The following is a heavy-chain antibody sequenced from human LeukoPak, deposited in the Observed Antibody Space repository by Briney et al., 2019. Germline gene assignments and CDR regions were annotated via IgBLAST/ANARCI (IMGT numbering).Heavy chain of an antibody. D-gene: IGHD5-12*01. CDR1: GFTFDDYG. CDR3: ARSRGCDGTYVGYFDY. J-gene: IGHJ4*02. Sequence: PGGSLRLSCAASGFTFDDYGMSWVRQAPGKGLEWVSGINWNGGSTGYADSVKGRFTISRDNAKNSLYLQMNSLRAEDTALYYCARSRGCDGTYVGYFDYWGQGTLVTVSS. V-gene: IGHV3-20*04. CDR2: INWNGGST.